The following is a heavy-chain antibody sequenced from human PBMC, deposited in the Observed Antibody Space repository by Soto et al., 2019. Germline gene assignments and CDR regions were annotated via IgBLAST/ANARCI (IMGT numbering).Heavy chain of an antibody. J-gene: IGHJ4*02. CDR1: GGSISSGGYY. CDR3: ARLQPGDYYDSSGYHEDY. D-gene: IGHD3-22*01. Sequence: QVQLQESGPGLVKPSQTLSLTCTVSGGSISSGGYYWSWIHQHPGKGLEWIGYIYYSGSTYYNPSLKSRVTISVDTSKNQFSLKLSSVTAADTAVYYCARLQPGDYYDSSGYHEDYWGQGTLVTVSS. CDR2: IYYSGST. V-gene: IGHV4-31*03.